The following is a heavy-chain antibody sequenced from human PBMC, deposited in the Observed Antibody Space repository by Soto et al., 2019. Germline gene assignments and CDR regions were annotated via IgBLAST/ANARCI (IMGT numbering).Heavy chain of an antibody. Sequence: EVQLLESGGGLVQPGGSLRLSCAASGFTFSSYAMSWVRQAPGKGLEWVSAISGSGGSTYYADSVKGRFTISRDNSENTLYLQMNSLRAEDTAVYYCAKTPYYDYIWGSYGGAFDIWGQGTMVTVSS. D-gene: IGHD3-16*01. CDR2: ISGSGGST. J-gene: IGHJ3*02. CDR3: AKTPYYDYIWGSYGGAFDI. V-gene: IGHV3-23*01. CDR1: GFTFSSYA.